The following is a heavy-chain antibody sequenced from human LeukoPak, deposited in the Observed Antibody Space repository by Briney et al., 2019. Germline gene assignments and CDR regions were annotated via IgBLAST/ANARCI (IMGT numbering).Heavy chain of an antibody. CDR2: ISYDGSNK. Sequence: GGSLRLSCAASGFTFSSYAMHWVRQAPGKGLEWVAVISYDGSNKYYADSVKGRFTISRDNSKNTLYLQMNSLRAEDTAVYYCARGSPYYYDSSGYYDGFFDYWGQGTLVTVSS. D-gene: IGHD3-22*01. J-gene: IGHJ4*02. CDR3: ARGSPYYYDSSGYYDGFFDY. CDR1: GFTFSSYA. V-gene: IGHV3-30*04.